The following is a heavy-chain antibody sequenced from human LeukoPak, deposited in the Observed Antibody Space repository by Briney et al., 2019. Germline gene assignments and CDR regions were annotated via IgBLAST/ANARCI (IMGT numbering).Heavy chain of an antibody. Sequence: GGSLRLSCAASGFTFSSYAMSWVRQAPGKGLECVSAIGGSGGSTYYADSVKGRFTISRDNSKNTLYLQMNSLRAEDTAVYYCAKDIGWELLPPDYWGQGTLVTVSS. J-gene: IGHJ4*02. D-gene: IGHD1-26*01. CDR3: AKDIGWELLPPDY. CDR1: GFTFSSYA. V-gene: IGHV3-23*01. CDR2: IGGSGGST.